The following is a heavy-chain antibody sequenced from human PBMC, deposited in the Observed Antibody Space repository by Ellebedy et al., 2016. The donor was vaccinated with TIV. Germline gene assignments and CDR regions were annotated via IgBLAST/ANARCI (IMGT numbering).Heavy chain of an antibody. J-gene: IGHJ3*02. D-gene: IGHD5-24*01. CDR1: AFTFGSYA. CDR3: ARDQNYPNDAFDI. CDR2: ITGSGAVT. V-gene: IGHV3-23*01. Sequence: GESLKISCAASAFTFGSYAMSWVRQAPGKGLEWVSAITGSGAVTWYAASVKGRFTISRDNSKNTLYLQMNSLRAEDTAVYYCARDQNYPNDAFDIWGQGTMVTVSS.